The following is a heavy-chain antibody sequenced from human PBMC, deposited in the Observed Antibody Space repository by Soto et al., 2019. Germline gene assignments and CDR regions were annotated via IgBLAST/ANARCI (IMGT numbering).Heavy chain of an antibody. J-gene: IGHJ5*02. D-gene: IGHD4-17*01. CDR3: VRTDNWFDP. CDR2: IYYSGST. V-gene: IGHV4-30-4*01. Sequence: SIRQPPWKGLEWIGYIYYSGSTYYNPSLKSRVTISVDTSKNQFALKLSSVTAADTAVYYCVRTDNWFDPWGKGTLVTV.